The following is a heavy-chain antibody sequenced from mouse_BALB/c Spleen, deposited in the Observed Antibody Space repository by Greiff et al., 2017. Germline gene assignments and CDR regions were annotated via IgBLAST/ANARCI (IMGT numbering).Heavy chain of an antibody. CDR1: GFNIKDTY. CDR2: IDPANGNT. CDR3: ARFPDGYYVPYAMDY. J-gene: IGHJ4*01. Sequence: EVQGVESGAELVKPGASVKLSCTASGFNIKDTYMHWVKQRPEQGLEWIGRIDPANGNTKYDPKFQGKATITADTSSNTAYLQLSSLTSEDTAVYYCARFPDGYYVPYAMDYWGQGTSVTVSS. V-gene: IGHV14-3*02. D-gene: IGHD2-3*01.